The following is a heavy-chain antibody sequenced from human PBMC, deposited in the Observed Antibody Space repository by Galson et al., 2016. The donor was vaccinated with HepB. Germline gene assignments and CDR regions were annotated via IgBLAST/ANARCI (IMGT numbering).Heavy chain of an antibody. CDR1: GFTFSRYW. CDR3: ARGSEYSYDTTYYTY. V-gene: IGHV3-74*01. CDR2: INTDETSP. J-gene: IGHJ4*02. Sequence: SLRLSCAASGFTFSRYWMHWVRQAPGKGLVWVSRINTDETSPTYADSVKGRFTISRDNAKNTLYQQMNSLRAEDTAVYFCARGSEYSYDTTYYTYWGLGTLVTVSS. D-gene: IGHD3-22*01.